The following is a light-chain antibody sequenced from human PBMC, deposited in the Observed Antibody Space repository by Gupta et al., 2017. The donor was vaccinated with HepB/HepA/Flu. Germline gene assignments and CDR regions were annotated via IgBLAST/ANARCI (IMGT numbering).Light chain of an antibody. CDR1: QSLLHSNGYNY. CDR2: LGS. V-gene: IGKV2-28*01. Sequence: DIVMTQSPLSLPVTTGEPASISCRSSQSLLHSNGYNYLDWYLQKPGQSPQLLIYLGSNRASGVPDRFSGSGSGTDFTLKISRVEAEDVGVYYCMQALQTPGLTFGGGTKVEIK. J-gene: IGKJ4*01. CDR3: MQALQTPGLT.